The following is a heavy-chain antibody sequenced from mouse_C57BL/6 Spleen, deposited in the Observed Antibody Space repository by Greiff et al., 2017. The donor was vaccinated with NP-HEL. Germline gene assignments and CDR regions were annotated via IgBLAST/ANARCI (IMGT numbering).Heavy chain of an antibody. J-gene: IGHJ2*01. V-gene: IGHV1-80*01. CDR2: IYPGDGDT. CDR1: GYAFSSYW. D-gene: IGHD2-4*01. Sequence: VQLQQSGAELVKPGASVKISCKASGYAFSSYWMNWVKQRPGQGLEWIGQIYPGDGDTNYNGKFKGKATLTADKSSSTAYMQLSSLTSEDSAVYFCARPQRDYDEDADYWGQGTTLTVSS. CDR3: ARPQRDYDEDADY.